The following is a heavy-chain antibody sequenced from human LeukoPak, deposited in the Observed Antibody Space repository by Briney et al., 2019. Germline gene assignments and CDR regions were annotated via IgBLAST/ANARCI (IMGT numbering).Heavy chain of an antibody. D-gene: IGHD7-27*01. V-gene: IGHV4-39*01. CDR2: AYSSGSA. Sequence: SETLSLTCTVSGGSISSRIYYWGWIRQTPGKGFEWIGSAYSSGSANYSPSLKSRVTISVDSSKDQFSLRLITVTATDTAVYYCARHVKSGTNWLTRFDSWGQGTLVRVFS. J-gene: IGHJ4*02. CDR1: GGSISSRIYY. CDR3: ARHVKSGTNWLTRFDS.